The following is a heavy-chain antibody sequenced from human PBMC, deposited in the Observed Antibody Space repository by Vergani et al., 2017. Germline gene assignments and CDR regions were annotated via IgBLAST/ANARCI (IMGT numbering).Heavy chain of an antibody. J-gene: IGHJ4*02. CDR2: IYYSGST. CDR3: ARVSEAVGAQVDY. D-gene: IGHD1-26*01. CDR1: GGSISSYY. Sequence: QVQLQESGPGLVKPSETLSLTCTVSGGSISSYYWSWIRQPPGKGLEWIGYIYYSGSTNYNPSLKSRVTISVDTSKNQFSLKLSSVTAADTAVYYCARVSEAVGAQVDYWGQGTLVTVSS. V-gene: IGHV4-59*12.